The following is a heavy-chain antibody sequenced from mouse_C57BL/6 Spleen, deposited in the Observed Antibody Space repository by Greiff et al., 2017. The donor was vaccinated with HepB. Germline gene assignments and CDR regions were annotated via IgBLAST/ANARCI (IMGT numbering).Heavy chain of an antibody. CDR2: ISDGGSYT. CDR3: AREERAAGFAY. V-gene: IGHV5-4*01. J-gene: IGHJ3*01. CDR1: GFTFSSYA. Sequence: EVKLEESGGGLVKPGGSLKLSCAASGFTFSSYAMSWVRQTPEKRLEWVATISDGGSYTYYPDNVKGRFTISRDNAKNNLYLQMSHLKSEDTAMYYCAREERAAGFAYWGQGTLVTVSA. D-gene: IGHD6-1*01.